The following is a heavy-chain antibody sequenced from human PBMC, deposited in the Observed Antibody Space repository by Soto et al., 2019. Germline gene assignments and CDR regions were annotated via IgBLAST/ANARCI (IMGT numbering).Heavy chain of an antibody. CDR2: IIPIFGTA. J-gene: IGHJ4*02. CDR3: ARVQVGYSYGLHDD. D-gene: IGHD5-18*01. Sequence: QVQLVQSGAEVKKPGSSVKVSCKASGGTFSRYAISWVRQAPGQGLEWMVGIIPIFGTANYAQKFQGRVTITADESKRKAYMELSSLRTDETAVYYCARVQVGYSYGLHDDWGQGTLVTVSS. CDR1: GGTFSRYA. V-gene: IGHV1-69*01.